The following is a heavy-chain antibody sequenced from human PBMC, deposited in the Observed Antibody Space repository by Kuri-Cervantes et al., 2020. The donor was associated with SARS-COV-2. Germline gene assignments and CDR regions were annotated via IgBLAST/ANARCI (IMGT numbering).Heavy chain of an antibody. D-gene: IGHD3-3*01. J-gene: IGHJ6*03. CDR2: IHTGGST. CDR3: ARGDWLLHRGYYYMDV. CDR1: GGSISSYY. V-gene: IGHV4-4*09. Sequence: SQTLSLTCAVPGGSISSYYWSWIRQPAGKGLEWIGYIHTGGSTNYNPSLKSRVTISVDTSKNQFSLKLSSVTAADTAVYYCARGDWLLHRGYYYMDVWGKGTTVTVSS.